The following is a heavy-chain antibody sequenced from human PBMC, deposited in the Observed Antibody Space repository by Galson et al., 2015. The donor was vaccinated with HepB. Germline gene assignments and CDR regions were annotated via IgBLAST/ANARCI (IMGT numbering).Heavy chain of an antibody. Sequence: SLRLSCAASGFTFSSYAMHWVRRAPGKGLEWVAVISYDGSNKYYADSVKGRFTISRDNSKNTLYLQMNSLRAEDTAVYYCARGPPENYYYYYGMDVWGQGTTVTVSS. CDR1: GFTFSSYA. CDR2: ISYDGSNK. J-gene: IGHJ6*02. V-gene: IGHV3-30-3*01. CDR3: ARGPPENYYYYYGMDV.